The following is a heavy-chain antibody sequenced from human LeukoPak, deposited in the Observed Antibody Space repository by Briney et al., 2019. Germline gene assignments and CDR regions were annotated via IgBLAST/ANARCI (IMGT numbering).Heavy chain of an antibody. CDR2: IYYSGST. CDR3: ARVGSGGLVL. J-gene: IGHJ5*02. CDR1: GGSISSYY. V-gene: IGHV4-59*12. D-gene: IGHD4-17*01. Sequence: ASETLSLTCTVSGGSISSYYWSWIRQPPGKGLEWIGYIYYSGSTNYNPSLKSRVTISVDTSKNQFSLKLSSVTAADTAVYYCARVGSGGLVLWGQGTLVTVSS.